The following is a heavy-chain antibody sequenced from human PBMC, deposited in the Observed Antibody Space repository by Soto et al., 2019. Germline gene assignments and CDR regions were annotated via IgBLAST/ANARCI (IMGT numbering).Heavy chain of an antibody. CDR1: GGTFSSYA. D-gene: IGHD6-6*01. Sequence: SVKVSCKASGGTFSSYAISWVRQAPGQGLEWMGGIIPIFGTANYAQKFQGRVTITADESTSTAYMELSSLRSEDTAVYYCARGGQLVTYYYYGMDVWGQGTTVTAP. J-gene: IGHJ6*02. CDR3: ARGGQLVTYYYYGMDV. V-gene: IGHV1-69*13. CDR2: IIPIFGTA.